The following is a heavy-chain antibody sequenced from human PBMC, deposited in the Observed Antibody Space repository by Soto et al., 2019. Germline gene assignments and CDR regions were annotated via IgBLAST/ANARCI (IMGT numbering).Heavy chain of an antibody. CDR2: IYHSGST. D-gene: IGHD1-7*01. V-gene: IGHV4-4*02. J-gene: IGHJ6*03. CDR3: ARDRPSVGTWVYYYMDV. CDR1: SGSISSSNW. Sequence: ETLSLTCAVSSGSISSSNWWSWVRQPPWKGLEWIGEIYHSGSTNYNPSLKSRVTISVDKSKNQFSLKLSSVTAADTAVYYCARDRPSVGTWVYYYMDVWGKGTTVTVSS.